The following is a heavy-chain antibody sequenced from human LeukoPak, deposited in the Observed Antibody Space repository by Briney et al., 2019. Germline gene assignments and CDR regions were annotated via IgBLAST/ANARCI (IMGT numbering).Heavy chain of an antibody. D-gene: IGHD3-10*01. Sequence: SETLSLTCAVYGGSSGGYYWSWIRQTPRKGLEWIGEINHSGSTNYNPSLKSRVTISVDTSKNQFSLKLSSVTAADTAVYYCARGRTRSQPILLWFRELSAWGQGTLVTVSS. J-gene: IGHJ5*02. CDR3: ARGRTRSQPILLWFRELSA. CDR1: GGSSGGYY. V-gene: IGHV4-34*01. CDR2: INHSGST.